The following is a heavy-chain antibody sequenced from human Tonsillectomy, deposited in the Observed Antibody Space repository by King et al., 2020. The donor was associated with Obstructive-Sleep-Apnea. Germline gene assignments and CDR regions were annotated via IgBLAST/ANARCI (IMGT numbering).Heavy chain of an antibody. D-gene: IGHD4-17*01. J-gene: IGHJ6*02. Sequence: QLVQSGAEVKKPGSAVKVSCKASGGSLSNYAVSWVRQAPGQGLEWMGVIIPLFGIAHYAQSFQDRVTLTADESTSTAYLELSSLRSGDTAIYYCARAGTVTHNHHFGMDVWGQGTTVTVS. CDR2: IIPLFGIA. CDR3: ARAGTVTHNHHFGMDV. CDR1: GGSLSNYA. V-gene: IGHV1-69*01.